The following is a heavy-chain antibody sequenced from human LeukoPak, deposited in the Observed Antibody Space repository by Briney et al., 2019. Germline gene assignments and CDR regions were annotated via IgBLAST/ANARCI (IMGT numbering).Heavy chain of an antibody. D-gene: IGHD3-3*01. V-gene: IGHV1-69*05. Sequence: ASVKVSCKASGYTFNSYDISWVRQAPGQGLEWMGGIIPIFGTANYAQKFQGRVTITTDESTSTAYMELSSLRSEDTAVYYCARHPDYYDFWSGYYLDYWGQGTLVTVSS. J-gene: IGHJ4*02. CDR1: GYTFNSYD. CDR3: ARHPDYYDFWSGYYLDY. CDR2: IIPIFGTA.